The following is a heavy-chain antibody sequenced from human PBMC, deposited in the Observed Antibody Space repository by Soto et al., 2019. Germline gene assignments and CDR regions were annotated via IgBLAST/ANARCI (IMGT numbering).Heavy chain of an antibody. CDR3: AKDWAGWELRPDYCMDV. CDR1: GFTFSSYG. CDR2: ISYDGSNK. Sequence: QVQLVESGGGVVQPGRSLRLSCAASGFTFSSYGMHWVRQAPGKGLEWVAVISYDGSNKYYADSVKGRFTISRDNSKNTLYLQMNSLRAEDTAAYYCAKDWAGWELRPDYCMDVWGQGTTVTVSS. D-gene: IGHD1-26*01. V-gene: IGHV3-30*18. J-gene: IGHJ6*02.